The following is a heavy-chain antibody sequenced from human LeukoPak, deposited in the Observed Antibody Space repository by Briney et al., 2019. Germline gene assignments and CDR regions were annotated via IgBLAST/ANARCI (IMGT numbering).Heavy chain of an antibody. V-gene: IGHV1-2*04. CDR2: MNPSSGGT. J-gene: IGHJ4*02. D-gene: IGHD2-15*01. CDR3: ARDSDGDY. Sequence: VASVKVSCKTSGYTFTDYYLHWIRQAPGQGLEWLGWMNPSSGGTNYALKFKNWVTLTRDTSISTAYVEVTRLRSDDTAVYFCARDSDGDYWGQGTLVTVSS. CDR1: GYTFTDYY.